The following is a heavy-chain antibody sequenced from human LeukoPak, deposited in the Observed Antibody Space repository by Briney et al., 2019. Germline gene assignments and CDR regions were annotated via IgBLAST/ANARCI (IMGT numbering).Heavy chain of an antibody. J-gene: IGHJ4*02. D-gene: IGHD3-3*01. Sequence: GASVKVSCKASGYTFTTYYIHWVRQAPGQGLEWMGIINPSGGSTSYAQKFQGRVTMTRDTSTSTVYMELSSLRSEDTAVYYCATLVGYYDFWSGYYTSFDYWGQGTLVTVSS. CDR1: GYTFTTYY. CDR3: ATLVGYYDFWSGYYTSFDY. CDR2: INPSGGST. V-gene: IGHV1-46*01.